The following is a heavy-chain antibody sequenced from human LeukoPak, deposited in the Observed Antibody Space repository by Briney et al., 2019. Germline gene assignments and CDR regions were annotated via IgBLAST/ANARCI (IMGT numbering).Heavy chain of an antibody. CDR2: IYDSGAA. D-gene: IGHD3-10*01. Sequence: PSETLSLTCTVSGGSISPLYWSWIRQPPGKGLEFIGYIYDSGAANYNPSLKSRVTLSVDTSKNQFSLKLSSVTAADTAVYYCARGGVAAKYYFDYWGQGTLVTVSS. CDR3: ARGGVAAKYYFDY. CDR1: GGSISPLY. J-gene: IGHJ4*02. V-gene: IGHV4-59*11.